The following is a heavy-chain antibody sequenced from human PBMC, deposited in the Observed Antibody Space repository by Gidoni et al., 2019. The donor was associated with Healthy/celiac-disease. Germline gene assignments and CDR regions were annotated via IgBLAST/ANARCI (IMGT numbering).Heavy chain of an antibody. Sequence: GYTFTSYGISWVRQAPGQGLEWMGWISAYNGNTNYAQKLQGRVTMTTDTSTSTAYMELRSLRSDDTAVYYCARTSYYDFWSGYYGSYYWGQGTLVTVSS. V-gene: IGHV1-18*01. J-gene: IGHJ4*02. CDR3: ARTSYYDFWSGYYGSYY. D-gene: IGHD3-3*01. CDR1: GYTFTSYG. CDR2: ISAYNGNT.